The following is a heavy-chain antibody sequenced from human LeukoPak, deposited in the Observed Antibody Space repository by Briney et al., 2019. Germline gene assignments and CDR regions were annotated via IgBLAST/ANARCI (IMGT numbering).Heavy chain of an antibody. V-gene: IGHV4-34*01. CDR3: ATNYGDYVGDAFDI. J-gene: IGHJ3*02. CDR2: INHSGST. CDR1: GGSFSGYY. D-gene: IGHD4-17*01. Sequence: TSETLSLTCAVYGGSFSGYYWSWIRQPPGKGLEWIGEINHSGSTNYNPSLKSRVTISVDTSKNQFSLKLSSVTAADTAVYYCATNYGDYVGDAFDIWGQGTMVTVSS.